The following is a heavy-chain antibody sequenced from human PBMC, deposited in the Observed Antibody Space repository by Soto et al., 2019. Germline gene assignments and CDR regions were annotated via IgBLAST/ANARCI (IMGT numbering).Heavy chain of an antibody. CDR1: GFTFSIYW. V-gene: IGHV3-74*01. CDR3: ARGAMGNYYNDY. D-gene: IGHD3-10*01. J-gene: IGHJ4*02. CDR2: IKGDGIST. Sequence: EVQLVESGGGLVQSGGSLRLACAASGFTFSIYWMHWVRQAPGKGLVWVSRIKGDGISTNYADSVKGRFTISRDNAKDTVFLQMNGLSADDTAVYYCARGAMGNYYNDYWGQGTLVTVSS.